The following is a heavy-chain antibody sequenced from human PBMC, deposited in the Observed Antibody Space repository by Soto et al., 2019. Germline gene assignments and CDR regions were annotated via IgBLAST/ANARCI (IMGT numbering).Heavy chain of an antibody. D-gene: IGHD3-10*01. V-gene: IGHV4-34*01. CDR1: GGSFSGYY. CDR3: ARGRQSRYYYGSGSHIGAQKYNWFDP. CDR2: INHSGST. Sequence: SETLSLTCAVYGGSFSGYYWSWIRQPPGKGLEWIGEINHSGSTNYNPSLKSRVTISVDTSKNQFSLKLSSVTAADTAVYYCARGRQSRYYYGSGSHIGAQKYNWFDPWGQGTLVT. J-gene: IGHJ5*02.